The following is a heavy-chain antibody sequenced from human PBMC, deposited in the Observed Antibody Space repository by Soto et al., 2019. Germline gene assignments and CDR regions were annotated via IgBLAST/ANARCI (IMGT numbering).Heavy chain of an antibody. CDR1: GFTFSSYG. D-gene: IGHD6-19*01. CDR3: VKDGSSGWPYYYGLDV. V-gene: IGHV3-30*18. Sequence: QVQLVESGGGVVQPGRSLRLSCAASGFTFSSYGMHWVRQAPGKGLEWVAVVSYDGSNKYYADSVKRRFTIARDNSKNTLYLQMSSLRAEDTAVYYCVKDGSSGWPYYYGLDVWGQGTSVTVSS. CDR2: VSYDGSNK. J-gene: IGHJ6*02.